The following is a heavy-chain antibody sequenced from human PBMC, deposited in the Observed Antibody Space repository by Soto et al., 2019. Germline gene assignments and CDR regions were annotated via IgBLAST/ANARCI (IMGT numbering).Heavy chain of an antibody. D-gene: IGHD3-10*01. Sequence: QVQLVQSGAEVKKPGASVKVSCKASGYSFTTYGISWVRQAPGQGLEWMGWISDYNGNTNYEKKLQGRVTMTTDTSTRTAHMELKSLRADDTAVYYCAREGYYSGSGSYSPPRYYGMDVWGQGTTVTVS. CDR1: GYSFTTYG. J-gene: IGHJ6*02. CDR3: AREGYYSGSGSYSPPRYYGMDV. V-gene: IGHV1-18*01. CDR2: ISDYNGNT.